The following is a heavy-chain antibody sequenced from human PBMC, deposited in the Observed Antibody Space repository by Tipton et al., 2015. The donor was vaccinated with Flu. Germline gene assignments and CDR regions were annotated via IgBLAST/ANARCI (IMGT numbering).Heavy chain of an antibody. D-gene: IGHD3-22*01. V-gene: IGHV3-30*02. CDR2: IRYDGSDE. CDR1: GFTFSTHD. CDR3: AKGGYYDGGGFYVLDS. J-gene: IGHJ4*02. Sequence: QLVQSGGGVVQPGGSLRLSCAASGFTFSTHDMHWVRQAPGKGLEWLAFIRYDGSDEYYADSVRGRFTISRDNSNDALFLEMDSLRAEDTAVYYCAKGGYYDGGGFYVLDSWGQGTLVTASS.